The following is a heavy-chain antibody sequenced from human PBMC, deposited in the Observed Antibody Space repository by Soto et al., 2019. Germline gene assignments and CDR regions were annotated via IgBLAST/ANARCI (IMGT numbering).Heavy chain of an antibody. J-gene: IGHJ5*02. CDR1: GYTLTELS. D-gene: IGHD1-26*01. Sequence: VASVKVSCKVSGYTLTELSMHWVRQAPGKGLEWMGGFDPEDGETIYAQKFQGRVTMTEDTSTDTAYMELSSLRSEDTAVYYCATVHLDTTAGATTGNWFDPWGQGTLVTVSS. CDR2: FDPEDGET. V-gene: IGHV1-24*01. CDR3: ATVHLDTTAGATTGNWFDP.